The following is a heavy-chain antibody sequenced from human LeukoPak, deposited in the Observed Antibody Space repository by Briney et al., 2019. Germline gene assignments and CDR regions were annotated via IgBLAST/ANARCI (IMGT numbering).Heavy chain of an antibody. J-gene: IGHJ6*02. CDR2: INPNSGGT. CDR3: AIILGDSSSWNNPEGHYYYYGMDV. D-gene: IGHD6-13*01. Sequence: ASVKVSCKASGYTFTGYYMHWVRQAPGQGLEWMGWINPNSGGTNYAQKFQGRVTMTRDTSISTAYMELSRLRSDDTAVYYCAIILGDSSSWNNPEGHYYYYGMDVWGQGTTVTVSS. V-gene: IGHV1-2*02. CDR1: GYTFTGYY.